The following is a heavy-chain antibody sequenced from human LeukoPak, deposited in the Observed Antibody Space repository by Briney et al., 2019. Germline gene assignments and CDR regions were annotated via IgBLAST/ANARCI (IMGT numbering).Heavy chain of an antibody. CDR3: TASDHLYCSSSSCHFDY. Sequence: GWSLRLSCTVSGLSFGDYGMSWVRQAPGKGLEWVSFIQSKTYGEGTMYAASVRGRFTISRDDSRSTAYLQMNSLKTEDTAVYYCTASDHLYCSSSSCHFDYWGQGTLATVAS. D-gene: IGHD2-2*01. CDR2: IQSKTYGEGT. V-gene: IGHV3-49*04. CDR1: GLSFGDYG. J-gene: IGHJ4*02.